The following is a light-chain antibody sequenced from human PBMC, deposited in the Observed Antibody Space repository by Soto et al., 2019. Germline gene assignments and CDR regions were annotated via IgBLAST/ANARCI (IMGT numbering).Light chain of an antibody. V-gene: IGKV1-5*01. CDR2: DAS. J-gene: IGKJ1*01. Sequence: DIQMTQSPSTLSASVGDRVTITCRASQSISSGLSWYQQKPGKAPKLLIYDASSLESGVPSRFSGSGSGTEFTLTIGSLQPEDFATYYCQQYNSYSPWTFGHGTKVEIQ. CDR3: QQYNSYSPWT. CDR1: QSISSG.